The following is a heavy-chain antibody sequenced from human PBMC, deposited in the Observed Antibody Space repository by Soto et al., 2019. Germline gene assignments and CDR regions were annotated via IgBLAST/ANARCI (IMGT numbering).Heavy chain of an antibody. CDR1: GGTFSSYA. CDR2: IIPISETT. Sequence: VQLVQSGAEVKQPGSSVKVSCKASGGTFSSYAISWVRQAHGQGLEWMGGIIPISETTNYAQKFQGRVTITADESKSTAYMELSSLRSEDTAVYYCARSQGSSTSLEIYYYYYYGMDVWGQGTTVTVSS. J-gene: IGHJ6*02. V-gene: IGHV1-69*01. CDR3: ARSQGSSTSLEIYYYYYYGMDV. D-gene: IGHD2-2*01.